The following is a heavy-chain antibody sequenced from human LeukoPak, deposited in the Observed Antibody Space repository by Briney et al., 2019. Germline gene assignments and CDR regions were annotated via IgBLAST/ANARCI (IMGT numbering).Heavy chain of an antibody. J-gene: IGHJ3*02. CDR2: MNPNSGNT. Sequence: ASVKVSCKASGYTFTSYGISWVRQAPGQGLEWMGWMNPNSGNTGYAQKFQGRVTITRNTSISTAYMELSSLRSEDTAVYYCARLGGELRSDDAFDIWGQGTMVTVSS. CDR1: GYTFTSYG. CDR3: ARLGGELRSDDAFDI. V-gene: IGHV1-8*02. D-gene: IGHD1-26*01.